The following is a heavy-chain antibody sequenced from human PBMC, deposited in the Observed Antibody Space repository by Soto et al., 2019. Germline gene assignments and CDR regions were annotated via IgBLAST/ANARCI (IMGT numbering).Heavy chain of an antibody. Sequence: QVQLVQSGAEVKKPGSSVKVSCKASGGTSRSLSITWVRQAPGQGLEWMGGITPLFGIPNYPQKFQGRLTITADKSTGTAYLELSSLRSEATAGYYFARDTHSAGGWFDTWGRGTLFTVSS. J-gene: IGHJ5*02. CDR3: ARDTHSAGGWFDT. V-gene: IGHV1-69*17. CDR2: ITPLFGIP. CDR1: GGTSRSLS. D-gene: IGHD2-15*01.